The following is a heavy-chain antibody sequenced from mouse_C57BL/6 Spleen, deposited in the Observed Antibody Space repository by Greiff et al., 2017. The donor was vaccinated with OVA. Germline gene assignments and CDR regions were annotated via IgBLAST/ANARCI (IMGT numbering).Heavy chain of an antibody. CDR1: GFTFSDYY. CDR3: ARGSSYFDY. J-gene: IGHJ2*01. Sequence: EVKVVESEGGLVQPGSSMKLSCTASGFTFSDYYMAWVRQVPEKGLEWVANINYDGSSTYYLDSLKSRFIISRDNAKNILYLQMSSLKSEDTATYYCARGSSYFDYWGQGTTLTVSS. CDR2: INYDGSST. D-gene: IGHD1-1*01. V-gene: IGHV5-16*01.